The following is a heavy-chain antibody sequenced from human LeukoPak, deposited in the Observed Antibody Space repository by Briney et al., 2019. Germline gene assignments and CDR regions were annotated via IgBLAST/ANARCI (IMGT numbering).Heavy chain of an antibody. D-gene: IGHD4-17*01. Sequence: PAASVKVSCKASGGTFSSYAISWVRQAPGQGLEWMGRIIPIFGTANYAQKFQGRVTITADKSTSTAYMELSSLRSEDTAVYYCARDRALYGDQYYYYYYMDVWGKGTTVTVS. V-gene: IGHV1-69*06. CDR2: IIPIFGTA. J-gene: IGHJ6*03. CDR1: GGTFSSYA. CDR3: ARDRALYGDQYYYYYYMDV.